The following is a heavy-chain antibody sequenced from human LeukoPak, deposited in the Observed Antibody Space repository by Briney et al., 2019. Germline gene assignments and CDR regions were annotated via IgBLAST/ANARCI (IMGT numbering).Heavy chain of an antibody. Sequence: GGSLRLSCAASGFTFDDYAMHWVRQAPGKGLEWVSGISWNSGSIGYADSVKGRFTISRDNAKNSLYLQMNSLRAEDTALYYCAKDKARLLWFGESMAPDYWGQGTLVTVSS. CDR3: AKDKARLLWFGESMAPDY. V-gene: IGHV3-9*01. CDR1: GFTFDDYA. J-gene: IGHJ4*02. D-gene: IGHD3-10*01. CDR2: ISWNSGSI.